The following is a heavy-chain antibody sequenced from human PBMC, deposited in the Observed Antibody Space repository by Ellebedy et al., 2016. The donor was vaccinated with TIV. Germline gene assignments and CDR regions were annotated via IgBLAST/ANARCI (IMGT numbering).Heavy chain of an antibody. V-gene: IGHV4-30-4*01. D-gene: IGHD3-3*01. J-gene: IGHJ3*02. CDR2: IFYSGST. Sequence: SETLSLTCTVSGGSIGSDDYYWSWIRQPPGKGLEWIGYIFYSGSTYYNPSLKSRVTISGGTSKNQFSLHLTSVTAADTAVYYCARQKTDSGSFLCDIWGQGTMVTVSS. CDR3: ARQKTDSGSFLCDI. CDR1: GGSIGSDDYY.